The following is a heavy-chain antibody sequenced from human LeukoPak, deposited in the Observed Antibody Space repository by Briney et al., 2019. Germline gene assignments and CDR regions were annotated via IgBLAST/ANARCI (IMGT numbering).Heavy chain of an antibody. J-gene: IGHJ4*02. Sequence: SGPTLVNPTQTLTLTCTFSGFSLSSSGVGVGWIRQPPGKALEWLALIYWNDDKRYSPSLKSRLTITKDTSKSQVVLTMTNMDTVDTATYYCAHKLTGDDFDYWGQGTLVTVSS. D-gene: IGHD7-27*01. CDR1: GFSLSSSGVG. V-gene: IGHV2-5*01. CDR2: IYWNDDK. CDR3: AHKLTGDDFDY.